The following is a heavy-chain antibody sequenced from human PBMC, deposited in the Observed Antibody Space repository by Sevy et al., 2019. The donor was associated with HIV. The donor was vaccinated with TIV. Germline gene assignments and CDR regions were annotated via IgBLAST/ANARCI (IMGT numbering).Heavy chain of an antibody. CDR2: ISAYNGNT. J-gene: IGHJ4*02. Sequence: ASVKVSCKASGYTYTSYGISWVRQAPGQGLERMGWISAYNGNTNYAQKLQGRVTMTTDTSTSTAYMELRSLRSDDTAVYYCARNPLLYSYLDYWGQGTLVTVSS. D-gene: IGHD5-18*01. V-gene: IGHV1-18*04. CDR3: ARNPLLYSYLDY. CDR1: GYTYTSYG.